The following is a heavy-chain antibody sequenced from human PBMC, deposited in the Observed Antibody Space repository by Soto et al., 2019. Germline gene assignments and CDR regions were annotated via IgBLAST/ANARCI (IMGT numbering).Heavy chain of an antibody. CDR1: GFNFSSYG. V-gene: IGHV3-30*18. CDR2: ISYDGSNK. CDR3: AKVLSNWDLYFDY. Sequence: GALRLSCAASGFNFSSYGMHWVRQAPGKGLEWVAVISYDGSNKYYADSVKGRFTISRDNSKNTLYLQMNSLRAEDTAVYYCAKVLSNWDLYFDYWGQGTLVTVSS. J-gene: IGHJ4*02. D-gene: IGHD7-27*01.